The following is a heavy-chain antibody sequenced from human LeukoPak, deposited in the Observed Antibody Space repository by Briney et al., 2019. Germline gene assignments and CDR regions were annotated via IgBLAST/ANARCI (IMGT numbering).Heavy chain of an antibody. V-gene: IGHV3-11*01. CDR2: ISSSGSTI. Sequence: GGSLRLSCAASGFTFSDYYMSWIRQAPGKGLEWVSYISSSGSTIYYADSVKGRFTISRDNAKNSLYLQMNSLKAEDTAVYYCARDGYCSSPSCYYYYGMDVWGQGTTVTVSS. CDR1: GFTFSDYY. D-gene: IGHD2-2*03. J-gene: IGHJ6*02. CDR3: ARDGYCSSPSCYYYYGMDV.